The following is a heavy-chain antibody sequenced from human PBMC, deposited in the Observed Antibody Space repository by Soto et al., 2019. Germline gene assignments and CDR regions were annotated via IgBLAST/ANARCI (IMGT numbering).Heavy chain of an antibody. CDR2: MSSRGDSA. V-gene: IGHV3-23*01. Sequence: GGSLRLSCAASGFTFNNYVMDLVRQTPRKGLERVSSMSSRGDSADHAASVNGRFSNSRDNTKNTVSLQMSGLRAEDKAIYYCAKREVGYCSGDICDGAIDYWGQGILVTSPQ. D-gene: IGHD2-15*01. CDR1: GFTFNNYV. J-gene: IGHJ4*02. CDR3: AKREVGYCSGDICDGAIDY.